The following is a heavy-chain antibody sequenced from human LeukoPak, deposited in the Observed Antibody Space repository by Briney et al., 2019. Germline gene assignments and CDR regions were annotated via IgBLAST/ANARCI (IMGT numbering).Heavy chain of an antibody. J-gene: IGHJ5*02. V-gene: IGHV1-2*02. CDR3: ARSAAARGPPNWFDP. Sequence: ASVKVSCRASGYTFTGYYMHWVRQAPGQGLEWMGWINPNSGGTNYAQKFQGRVTMTRDTSISTAYMELSRLRSDDTALYYCARSAAARGPPNWFDPWGQGTLVTVSS. CDR1: GYTFTGYY. D-gene: IGHD6-6*01. CDR2: INPNSGGT.